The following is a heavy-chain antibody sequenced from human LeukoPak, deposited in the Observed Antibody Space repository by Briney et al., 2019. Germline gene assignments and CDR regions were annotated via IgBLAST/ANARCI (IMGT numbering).Heavy chain of an antibody. CDR2: INHRGST. J-gene: IGHJ5*02. Sequence: SETLSPTCAVYGGSFSGYYWNWIRHPPGKGLEWIGEINHRGSTNYNPSLKSRVTISVDTSKNQFSLKLSSVTAADTAVYYCARSMVRGVISWGFDPWGQGTLVTVSS. D-gene: IGHD3-10*01. CDR3: ARSMVRGVISWGFDP. V-gene: IGHV4-34*01. CDR1: GGSFSGYY.